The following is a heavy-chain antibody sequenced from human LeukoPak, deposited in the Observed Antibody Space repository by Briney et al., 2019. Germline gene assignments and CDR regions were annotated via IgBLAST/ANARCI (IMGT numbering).Heavy chain of an antibody. CDR1: GGSISSGGYY. D-gene: IGHD6-13*01. J-gene: IGHJ3*02. CDR2: IYYSGST. V-gene: IGHV4-31*03. Sequence: PSQTPSLTCTVSGGSISSGGYYWSWIRQHPGKGLEWIGYIYYSGSTYYNPSLKSRVTISADTSKNQFSLKLSSVTAADTAVYYCARQAAAEDAFDIWGQGTMVTVSS. CDR3: ARQAAAEDAFDI.